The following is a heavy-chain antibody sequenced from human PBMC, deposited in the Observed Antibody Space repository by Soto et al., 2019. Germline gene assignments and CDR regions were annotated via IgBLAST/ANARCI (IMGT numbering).Heavy chain of an antibody. V-gene: IGHV1-18*01. Sequence: ASVKVSCKASGYTFTSYGMSWVRQAPGQGLEWMGWISAYNGNTNYAQKLQGRVTMTTDTSTSTAYMELRSLRSDDTAVYYCARVIITIFGVVTPIDYWGQGTLVTVSS. J-gene: IGHJ4*02. CDR2: ISAYNGNT. D-gene: IGHD3-3*01. CDR1: GYTFTSYG. CDR3: ARVIITIFGVVTPIDY.